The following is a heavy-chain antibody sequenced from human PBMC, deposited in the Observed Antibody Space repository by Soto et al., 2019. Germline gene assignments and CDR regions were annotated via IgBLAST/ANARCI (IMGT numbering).Heavy chain of an antibody. Sequence: EVPFMESGGGLVQPGGSLRLSCPASGFTFSRYWRNWARQSPGKGLMWVSRISPDGVSKSYADSVEGRFTVSRDNAKNTLYLQMNSLRAEDAAMYYCASWGHIVPVAPTDFDHWGQGTLVTVSS. CDR3: ASWGHIVPVAPTDFDH. V-gene: IGHV3-74*01. CDR1: GFTFSRYW. J-gene: IGHJ4*02. D-gene: IGHD2-8*02. CDR2: ISPDGVSK.